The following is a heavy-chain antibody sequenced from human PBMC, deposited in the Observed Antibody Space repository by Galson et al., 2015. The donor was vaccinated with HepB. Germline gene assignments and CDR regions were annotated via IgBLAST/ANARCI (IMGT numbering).Heavy chain of an antibody. V-gene: IGHV3-11*01. Sequence: LILSCAASGFTFSDYYMSWIRQAPGKGLEWVSCISSSGSTIYYADSVKGRFTISRDNAKNSLYLQMNSLRAEDTAVYYCARVRSSGWFYNWFDPWGQGTLVTVSS. CDR2: ISSSGSTI. CDR1: GFTFSDYY. J-gene: IGHJ5*02. D-gene: IGHD6-19*01. CDR3: ARVRSSGWFYNWFDP.